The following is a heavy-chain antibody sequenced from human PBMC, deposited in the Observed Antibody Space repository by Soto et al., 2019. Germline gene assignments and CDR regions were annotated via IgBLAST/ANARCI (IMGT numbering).Heavy chain of an antibody. V-gene: IGHV3-30-3*01. D-gene: IGHD3-3*01. CDR1: GFTFSSYA. CDR2: ISYDGSNK. J-gene: IGHJ4*02. CDR3: ARELYYDFWSGYSRSGYFDY. Sequence: QVQLVESGGGVVQPGRSLRLSCAASGFTFSSYAMHWVRQAPGKGLEWVAVISYDGSNKYYADSVKGRFTISRDNSKNTLYLQMNSLRAEDTAVYYCARELYYDFWSGYSRSGYFDYWGQGTLVTVSS.